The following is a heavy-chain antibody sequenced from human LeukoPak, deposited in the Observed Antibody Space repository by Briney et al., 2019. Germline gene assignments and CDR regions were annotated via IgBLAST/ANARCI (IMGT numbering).Heavy chain of an antibody. V-gene: IGHV4-61*02. CDR3: AREDSWGYYFDY. Sequence: SLTLSLTCTVSGGSISSGSYYWSWIRQPAGKGLEWIGRIYTSGSTNYNPSPKSRVTISVDTSKNQFSLKLSSVTAADTAVYYCAREDSWGYYFDYWGQGTLVTVSS. CDR2: IYTSGST. J-gene: IGHJ4*02. D-gene: IGHD7-27*01. CDR1: GGSISSGSYY.